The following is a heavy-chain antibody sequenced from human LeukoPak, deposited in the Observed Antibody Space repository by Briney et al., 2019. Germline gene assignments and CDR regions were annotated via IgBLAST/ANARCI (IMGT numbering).Heavy chain of an antibody. CDR1: GFTFSDYA. CDR2: ISGSGGST. Sequence: GGSLRLSCVVSGFTFSDYAMSWVRQAPGKGLKWVSAISGSGGSTYYADSVKGRFIISRDNSKNMLYLQMNSLRAEDTAIYYCAKVESYCGGDCYSYYFDYWGQGTLVTVSS. V-gene: IGHV3-23*01. J-gene: IGHJ4*02. CDR3: AKVESYCGGDCYSYYFDY. D-gene: IGHD2-21*01.